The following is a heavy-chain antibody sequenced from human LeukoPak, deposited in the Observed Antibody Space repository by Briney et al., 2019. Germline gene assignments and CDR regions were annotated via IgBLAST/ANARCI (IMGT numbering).Heavy chain of an antibody. CDR3: ARKHGYLYYFDY. CDR1: GGSISSYY. CDR2: IYYSGST. D-gene: IGHD5-24*01. J-gene: IGHJ4*02. Sequence: SETLSLTCTVSGGSISSYYWSWIRQPPGKGLEWIGYIYYSGSTNYNPSLKSRVTISVDTSKNQFSLKLSSVTAADTAVYYCARKHGYLYYFDYWGQGTLVTVSS. V-gene: IGHV4-59*01.